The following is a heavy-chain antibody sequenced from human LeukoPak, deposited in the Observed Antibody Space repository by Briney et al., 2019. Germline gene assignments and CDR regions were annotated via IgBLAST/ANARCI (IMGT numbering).Heavy chain of an antibody. V-gene: IGHV4-61*02. Sequence: SETLSLTCTVSGGSISSGSYYWSWIRKPAGKGLEWIGRIYTSGSTNYNPSLKSRVTISVDTSKNQFSLKLSSVTAADTAVYYCAREKGKTYYDILTYDYWGQGTLVTVSS. CDR1: GGSISSGSYY. D-gene: IGHD3-9*01. CDR3: AREKGKTYYDILTYDY. J-gene: IGHJ4*02. CDR2: IYTSGST.